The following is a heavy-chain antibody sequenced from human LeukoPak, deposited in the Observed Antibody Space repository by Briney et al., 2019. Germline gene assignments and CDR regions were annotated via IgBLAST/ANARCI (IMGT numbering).Heavy chain of an antibody. CDR1: GFTFSGYG. Sequence: GGSLRLSCAASGFTFSGYGMHWVRQAPGKGLEWVAVIWYDGSNKYYADSVKGRFTISRDNSKNTLYLQMKSLRAEDTAVYYCARGGLGIGDFDIWGQGTMVTVSS. CDR2: IWYDGSNK. CDR3: ARGGLGIGDFDI. D-gene: IGHD7-27*01. J-gene: IGHJ3*02. V-gene: IGHV3-33*01.